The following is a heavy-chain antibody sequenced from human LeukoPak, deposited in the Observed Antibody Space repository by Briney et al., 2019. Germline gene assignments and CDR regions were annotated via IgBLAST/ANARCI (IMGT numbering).Heavy chain of an antibody. Sequence: GGSLRLSCAASGFTFSSYTMHWVRQAPGKGLEWVAVISYDGNNKYYADSVKGRFTISRDNAQNSLFLQMNSLRAEDTAVYYCARVSITGYYYYMDVWGKGTTVTVSS. CDR1: GFTFSSYT. CDR2: ISYDGNNK. CDR3: ARVSITGYYYYMDV. V-gene: IGHV3-30-3*01. D-gene: IGHD5-24*01. J-gene: IGHJ6*03.